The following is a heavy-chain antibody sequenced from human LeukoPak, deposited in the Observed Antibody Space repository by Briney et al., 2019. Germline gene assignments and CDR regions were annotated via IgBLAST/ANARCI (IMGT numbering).Heavy chain of an antibody. V-gene: IGHV4-39*07. CDR3: ARDGDYALP. D-gene: IGHD4-17*01. J-gene: IGHJ5*02. CDR2: IYYSGST. CDR1: GGSISSSSYY. Sequence: SETLSLTCTVSGGSISSSSYYWGWIRQPPGKGLEWIGSIYYSGSTYYNPSLKSRVTISVDTSKNQFSLKLSSVTAADTAVYYCARDGDYALPWGQGTLVTVSS.